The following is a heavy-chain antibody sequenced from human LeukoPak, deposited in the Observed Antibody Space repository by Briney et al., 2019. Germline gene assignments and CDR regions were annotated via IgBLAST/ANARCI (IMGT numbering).Heavy chain of an antibody. CDR3: AKHYYGSGSQKYYFDY. Sequence: GGSLRLSCAASGFIFSDYGMHWVRQAAGKWLEGVTLVRNDGSDKYYADSVKGRFTISRDNSKNTLYLQMNSLRPEDTAVYYCAKHYYGSGSQKYYFDYWGQGTLVTVFS. V-gene: IGHV3-30*02. CDR2: VRNDGSDK. CDR1: GFIFSDYG. J-gene: IGHJ4*02. D-gene: IGHD3-10*01.